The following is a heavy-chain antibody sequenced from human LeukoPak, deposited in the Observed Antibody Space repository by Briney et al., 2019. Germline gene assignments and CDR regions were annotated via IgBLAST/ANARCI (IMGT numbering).Heavy chain of an antibody. CDR3: ARDLHVAPGRKYYYYGMDV. V-gene: IGHV3-74*01. CDR2: INSDGSST. Sequence: GGSLRLSCAASGFTFSSYWMPWVRQAPGKGLVWVSRINSDGSSTSYADSVKGRFTISRDNAKNTLYLQMNSLRAEDTAVYYCARDLHVAPGRKYYYYGMDVWGQGTTVTVSS. J-gene: IGHJ6*02. CDR1: GFTFSSYW. D-gene: IGHD1-26*01.